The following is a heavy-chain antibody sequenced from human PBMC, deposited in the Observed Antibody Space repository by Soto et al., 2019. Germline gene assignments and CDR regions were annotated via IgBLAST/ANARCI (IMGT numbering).Heavy chain of an antibody. CDR2: IYSGGST. CDR1: GFTVGSNY. J-gene: IGHJ4*02. Sequence: GGSLRLSCAASGFTVGSNYMSWVRQAPGKGLEWVSVIYSGGSTYYADSVKGRFTISRDNSKNTLYLQMNSLRAEDTAVYYCASAVGDYDILTGLPDWGQGTLVTVSS. CDR3: ASAVGDYDILTGLPD. V-gene: IGHV3-66*01. D-gene: IGHD3-9*01.